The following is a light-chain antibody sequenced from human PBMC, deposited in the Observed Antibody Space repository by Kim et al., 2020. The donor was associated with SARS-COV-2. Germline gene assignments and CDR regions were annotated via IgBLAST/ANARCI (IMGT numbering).Light chain of an antibody. V-gene: IGKV1-5*03. J-gene: IGKJ2*01. CDR3: QQYYTYPNT. Sequence: DIQMTQSPSTLSASVGDRVTITCRASQSLNSWVAWYQQKPGKAPDLLIYSTSTLQSGVPSRFSGSRSGTEFTLTISSLQPHDFATYYCQQYYTYPNTFGQGTKLEI. CDR2: STS. CDR1: QSLNSW.